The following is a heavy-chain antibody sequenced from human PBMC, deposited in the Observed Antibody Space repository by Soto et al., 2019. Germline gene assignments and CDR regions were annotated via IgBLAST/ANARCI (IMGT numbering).Heavy chain of an antibody. J-gene: IGHJ5*02. CDR2: IFSNDEK. D-gene: IGHD3-10*01. CDR3: ARIRSPTMVRGVILWFDP. V-gene: IGHV2-26*01. Sequence: QVTLKESGPVLVKPTETLTLTCTVSGFSLNNARMGVSWIRQPPGKALEWLAHIFSNDEKSYSTSLKSRLTISKDTSKSQVVLTMTNMDPVDTATYYCARIRSPTMVRGVILWFDPWGQGTLVTVSS. CDR1: GFSLNNARMG.